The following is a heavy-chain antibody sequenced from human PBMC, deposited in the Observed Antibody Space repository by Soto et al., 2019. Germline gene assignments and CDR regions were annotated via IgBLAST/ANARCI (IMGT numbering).Heavy chain of an antibody. CDR3: VKGIGYCSSTSCYLDGMDV. V-gene: IGHV3-64D*08. D-gene: IGHD2-2*01. CDR2: ISSNGGST. Sequence: GGSLRLSCSASGFTFSSYAMHWVRQAPGKGLEYVSAISSNGGSTYYADSVKGRFTISRDNSKNTLYLQMSSLRAEDTAVYYCVKGIGYCSSTSCYLDGMDVWGQGTTVTVSS. CDR1: GFTFSSYA. J-gene: IGHJ6*02.